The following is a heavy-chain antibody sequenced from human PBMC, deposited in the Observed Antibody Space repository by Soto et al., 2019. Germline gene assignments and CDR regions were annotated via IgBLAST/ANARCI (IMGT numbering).Heavy chain of an antibody. CDR3: ARGLAEAVYYFDY. Sequence: PGGSLRLSCSASGFTFSCYAMHWVRQAPGKGLEYVSAISSNGGSTYYADSVKGRFTISRDNSKNTLYLQMSSLRAEDTAVYYCARGLAEAVYYFDYWGQGTLVTVSS. CDR2: ISSNGGST. CDR1: GFTFSCYA. J-gene: IGHJ4*02. D-gene: IGHD6-13*01. V-gene: IGHV3-64D*08.